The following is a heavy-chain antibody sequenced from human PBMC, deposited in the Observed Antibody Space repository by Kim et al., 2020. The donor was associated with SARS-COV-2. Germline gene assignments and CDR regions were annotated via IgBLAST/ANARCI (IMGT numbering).Heavy chain of an antibody. D-gene: IGHD3-22*01. Sequence: SETLSLTCTVSGGSISSSSYYWGWIRQPPGKGLEWIGSIYYSGSTYYNPSLKSRVTISVDTSKNQFSLKLSSVTAADTAVYYCARGYYYDSSGAFDIWGQGTMVTVSS. CDR2: IYYSGST. CDR1: GGSISSSSYY. V-gene: IGHV4-39*07. CDR3: ARGYYYDSSGAFDI. J-gene: IGHJ3*02.